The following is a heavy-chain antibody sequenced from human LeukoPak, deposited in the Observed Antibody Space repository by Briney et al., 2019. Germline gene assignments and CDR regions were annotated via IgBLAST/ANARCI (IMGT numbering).Heavy chain of an antibody. CDR2: INHSGST. J-gene: IGHJ5*02. Sequence: SETLSLTCAVYGGSFSGYYWSWIRQPPGKGLEWIGEINHSGSTYYNPSLKSRVTISVDTSKNQFSLKLSSVTAADAAVYYCASTKSSWSGPFDPWGQGTLVTVSS. CDR1: GGSFSGYY. V-gene: IGHV4-34*01. D-gene: IGHD6-13*01. CDR3: ASTKSSWSGPFDP.